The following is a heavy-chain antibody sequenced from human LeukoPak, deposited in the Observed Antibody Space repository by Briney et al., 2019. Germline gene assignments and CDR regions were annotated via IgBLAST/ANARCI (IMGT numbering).Heavy chain of an antibody. CDR2: IYYSGST. Sequence: PSETLSLTCTVSGGSIISYYWSWIRQPPGKGLEWIGYIYYSGSTNYNPSLKSRVTISVDTSKNQFSLKLSSVTAADTAVYYCAKHGYSGYDYWGASFDYWGQGTLVTVSS. CDR1: GGSIISYY. J-gene: IGHJ4*02. CDR3: AKHGYSGYDYWGASFDY. D-gene: IGHD5-12*01. V-gene: IGHV4-59*08.